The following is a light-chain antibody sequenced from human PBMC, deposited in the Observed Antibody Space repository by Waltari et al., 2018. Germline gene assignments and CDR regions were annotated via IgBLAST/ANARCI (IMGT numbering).Light chain of an antibody. V-gene: IGKV3-11*01. Sequence: EIVLTQSPVTLSLSPGETATLSCRASQTIGTYLAWYQHKLGQSPRLLIYDASPRATGIPARFSGSGSGTDFTLTISGLEAEDSAFYYCQQRYNWPPLTFGGGTKVQTK. CDR2: DAS. CDR3: QQRYNWPPLT. CDR1: QTIGTY. J-gene: IGKJ4*01.